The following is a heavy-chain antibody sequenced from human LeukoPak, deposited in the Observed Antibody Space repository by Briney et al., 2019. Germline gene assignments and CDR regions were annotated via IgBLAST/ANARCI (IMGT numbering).Heavy chain of an antibody. CDR2: FDPEDSET. D-gene: IGHD5-12*01. J-gene: IGHJ4*02. V-gene: IGHV1-24*01. CDR1: GYTLTELS. Sequence: GASVKVSCKVSGYTLTELSMHWVRQAPGKGLEWMGGFDPEDSETIYAQKFQGRVTMTEDTSTDTAYMELSSLRSEDTAVYYCATAVYSGYDYSNFDYWGQGTLVTVSS. CDR3: ATAVYSGYDYSNFDY.